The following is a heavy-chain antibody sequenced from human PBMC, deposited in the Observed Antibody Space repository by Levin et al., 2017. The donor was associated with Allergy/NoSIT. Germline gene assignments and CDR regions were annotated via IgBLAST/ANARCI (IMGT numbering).Heavy chain of an antibody. CDR2: ISGESGET. Sequence: KTGESLKISCKASDYSFSKFGISWVRLAPGQGLEWMGWISGESGETRYAQNFQGRVTMTNDISTSTAYMELRSLRSDDTAIYFCARSTVATLDYWGQGTLVTVSS. CDR3: ARSTVATLDY. D-gene: IGHD4-17*01. V-gene: IGHV1-18*04. J-gene: IGHJ4*02. CDR1: DYSFSKFG.